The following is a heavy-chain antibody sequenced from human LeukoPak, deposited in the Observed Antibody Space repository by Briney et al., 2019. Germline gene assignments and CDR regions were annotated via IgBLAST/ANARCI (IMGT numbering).Heavy chain of an antibody. CDR1: GFILNDYG. D-gene: IGHD4-17*01. CDR2: ISYDGSNK. V-gene: IGHV3-30*18. CDR3: AKDFTVTGDY. Sequence: GGSLRLSCAASGFILNDYGMHWVRQAPGKGLEWVAVISYDGSNKYYADSVKGRFTISRDNSKNTLYLQMNSLRAEDTAVYYCAKDFTVTGDYWGQGTLVTVSS. J-gene: IGHJ4*02.